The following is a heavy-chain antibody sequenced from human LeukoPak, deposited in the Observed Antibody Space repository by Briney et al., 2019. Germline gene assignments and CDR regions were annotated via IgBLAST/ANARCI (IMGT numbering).Heavy chain of an antibody. V-gene: IGHV1-18*01. Sequence: GASVKVSCKASGYTFTSHTIIWVRQAPGQGLEWMGWITAYNGNTNYAQKFQGRVTITADESTSTAYMELSSLRSEDTAVYYCARVYSSSWVSDYWGQGTLVTVSS. CDR1: GYTFTSHT. J-gene: IGHJ4*02. CDR2: ITAYNGNT. CDR3: ARVYSSSWVSDY. D-gene: IGHD6-13*01.